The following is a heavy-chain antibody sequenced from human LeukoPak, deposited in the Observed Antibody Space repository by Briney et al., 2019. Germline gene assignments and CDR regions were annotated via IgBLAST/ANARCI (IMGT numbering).Heavy chain of an antibody. D-gene: IGHD3-22*01. Sequence: ASVKVSCKASGYTFTGYYMHWVRQAPGQGLEWMGWINPNSGGTNYAQKFQGRVTMTRDTSISTAYMELSRLRSDDTAVYYCARASTYYYDSSGPHFDYWGQGTLVTVSS. V-gene: IGHV1-2*02. CDR2: INPNSGGT. CDR1: GYTFTGYY. J-gene: IGHJ4*02. CDR3: ARASTYYYDSSGPHFDY.